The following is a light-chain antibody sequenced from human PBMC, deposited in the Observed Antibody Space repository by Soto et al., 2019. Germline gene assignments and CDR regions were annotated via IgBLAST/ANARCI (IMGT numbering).Light chain of an antibody. V-gene: IGKV3-20*01. CDR3: QQYGSSGYT. CDR2: GAS. CDR1: QSVSSSY. J-gene: IGKJ2*01. Sequence: EIALTQSPGTLYLSPGERATLSCRASQSVSSSYLAWYQQKPGQAPRLLIYGASGRATGIPDRFSGSGSGTDFTLTISRLEPEDFAVYYCQQYGSSGYTFGQGTKLEIK.